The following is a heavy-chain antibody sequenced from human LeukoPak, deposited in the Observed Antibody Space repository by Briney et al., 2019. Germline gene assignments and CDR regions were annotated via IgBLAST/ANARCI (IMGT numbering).Heavy chain of an antibody. CDR2: IYYRVTS. Sequence: KSSETLSLTCTVSGDSISTYYWSWIRQPPGKGLEWIGYIYYRVTSDYNPSLKSRVTMSVDMSTRQISLKLSSVTAADTAVYYCARAVGGDGSGSLWGPGTLVTVSS. CDR1: GDSISTYY. J-gene: IGHJ4*02. D-gene: IGHD3-10*01. V-gene: IGHV4-59*01. CDR3: ARAVGGDGSGSL.